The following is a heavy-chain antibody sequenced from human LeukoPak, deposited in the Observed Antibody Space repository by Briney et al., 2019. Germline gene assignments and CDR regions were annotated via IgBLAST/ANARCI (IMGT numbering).Heavy chain of an antibody. D-gene: IGHD5-12*01. Sequence: SETLSLTCTVSGGSISSSSYYWGWVRQPPGKGLEWIGSISYSGSTYYNPSLKSRVTISVDTSKNQFSLKLSSVTAADTAVYYCARGGYASRQGFDYWGQGTLVTVSS. J-gene: IGHJ4*02. CDR1: GGSISSSSYY. CDR3: ARGGYASRQGFDY. CDR2: ISYSGST. V-gene: IGHV4-39*07.